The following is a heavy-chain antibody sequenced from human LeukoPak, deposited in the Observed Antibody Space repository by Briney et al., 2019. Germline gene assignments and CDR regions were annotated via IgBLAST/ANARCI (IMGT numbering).Heavy chain of an antibody. J-gene: IGHJ6*03. CDR2: IYSGGST. Sequence: GGSLRLSCAASEFSVGSNYMTWVRQAPGKGLEWVSLIYSGGSTYYADSVKGRFTISRDNSKNTLYLQMNSLRAEDTAVYYCARDPIAGFGVVILGYMDVWGKGTTVTVSS. D-gene: IGHD3-3*01. V-gene: IGHV3-66*01. CDR1: EFSVGSNY. CDR3: ARDPIAGFGVVILGYMDV.